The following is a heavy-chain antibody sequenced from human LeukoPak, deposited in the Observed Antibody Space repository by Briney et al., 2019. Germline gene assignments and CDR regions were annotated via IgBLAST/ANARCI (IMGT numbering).Heavy chain of an antibody. CDR1: GFTYSSYW. D-gene: IGHD2-21*02. CDR3: ARREVVVTATAFDAFDL. CDR2: IKEDGSEK. J-gene: IGHJ3*01. Sequence: GGSLTLLCAASGFTYSSYWMSWVRQAPGKGLRWVANIKEDGSEKYYVDSVKGRFTISRDNAKNSLYLQMNSLRAEDTAVYYCARREVVVTATAFDAFDLWGQGTMVTVSS. V-gene: IGHV3-7*05.